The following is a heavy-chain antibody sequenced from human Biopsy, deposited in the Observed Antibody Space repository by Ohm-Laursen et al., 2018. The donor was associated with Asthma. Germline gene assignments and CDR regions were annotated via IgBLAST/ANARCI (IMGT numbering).Heavy chain of an antibody. CDR2: IYYSGST. CDR3: ARAQDYYDSRGYYRSFDY. Sequence: SDTLSLTCTVSYGSITSGGYYWIWIRQHPGKGLEWIGFIYYSGSTYYNPSLKSRVSISIDTSKNQFSLKLSSVTAADTAVYYCARAQDYYDSRGYYRSFDYWGQGTLVTVSS. V-gene: IGHV4-31*03. D-gene: IGHD3-22*01. J-gene: IGHJ4*02. CDR1: YGSITSGGYY.